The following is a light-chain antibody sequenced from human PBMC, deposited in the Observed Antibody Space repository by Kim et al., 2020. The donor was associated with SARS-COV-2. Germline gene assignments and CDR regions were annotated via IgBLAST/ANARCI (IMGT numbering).Light chain of an antibody. CDR3: QKYGISSFT. Sequence: PGQGAAPPCSASQGISFGHLAWDKNNPGPTPRVLTYGASRRATVIPERFSGGGCGTDFTLTISRLEPEDFAVYYSQKYGISSFTFVPGTKVDSK. J-gene: IGKJ3*01. CDR1: QGISFGH. CDR2: GAS. V-gene: IGKV3-20*01.